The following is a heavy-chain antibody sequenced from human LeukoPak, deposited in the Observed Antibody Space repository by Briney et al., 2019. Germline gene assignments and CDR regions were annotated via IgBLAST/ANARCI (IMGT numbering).Heavy chain of an antibody. D-gene: IGHD6-13*01. Sequence: GGSLRLSCTGSGFSFGDYAMSWVRQAPGEGLVWVSRINSDGSSRSYADSVKGRFTISRDNAKNTVFLQMNSLRVEDTAVYYCARNLGYTSSWSWFAPWGQGTLVTVSS. CDR3: ARNLGYTSSWSWFAP. CDR1: GFSFGDYA. V-gene: IGHV3-74*01. J-gene: IGHJ5*02. CDR2: INSDGSSR.